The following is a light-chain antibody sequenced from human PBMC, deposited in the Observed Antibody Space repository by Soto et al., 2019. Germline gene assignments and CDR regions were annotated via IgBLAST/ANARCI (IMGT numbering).Light chain of an antibody. J-gene: IGLJ1*01. V-gene: IGLV2-23*03. CDR1: SSDVGSYNL. CDR3: CSYAGSSTVGAYV. CDR2: EGS. Sequence: QSVLTQPASVSGSPGQSIAISCTGTSSDVGSYNLVSWYQQHPGKAPKLMIYEGSKRPSGVSNRFSGSKSGNTASLTISGLQAEDEADYYCCSYAGSSTVGAYVFGTGTKVTVL.